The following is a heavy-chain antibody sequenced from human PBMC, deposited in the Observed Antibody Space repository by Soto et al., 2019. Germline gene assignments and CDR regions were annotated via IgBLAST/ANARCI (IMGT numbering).Heavy chain of an antibody. J-gene: IGHJ3*02. CDR1: GFTFSTYW. V-gene: IGHV3-7*04. CDR3: ARGDYYDTSGPFSDAFDI. CDR2: IKPDGSEK. D-gene: IGHD3-22*01. Sequence: PGGSLRLSCAASGFTFSTYWMSWVRQAPGKGLEWVANIKPDGSEKWYVDSVKGRFTISRDNAKNSLYLQINSLRAEDTAMYYCARGDYYDTSGPFSDAFDIWGQGTMVTVSS.